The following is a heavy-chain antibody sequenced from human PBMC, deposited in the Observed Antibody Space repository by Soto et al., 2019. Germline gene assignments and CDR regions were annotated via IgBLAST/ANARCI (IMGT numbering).Heavy chain of an antibody. CDR3: AKDMGPQSTVYAMGYYFDY. Sequence: GGSLRLSCAASGFTFDDYAMHWVRQAPGKGLEWVSGISWNSGSIGYADSVKGRFTISRDNAKNSLYLQMNSLRAEDTALYYCAKDMGPQSTVYAMGYYFDYWGQGTLVTVSS. D-gene: IGHD2-8*01. CDR2: ISWNSGSI. V-gene: IGHV3-9*01. CDR1: GFTFDDYA. J-gene: IGHJ4*02.